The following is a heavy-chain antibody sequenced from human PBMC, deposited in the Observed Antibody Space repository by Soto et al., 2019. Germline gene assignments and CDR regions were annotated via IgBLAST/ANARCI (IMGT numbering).Heavy chain of an antibody. CDR1: GYTFTGYY. CDR2: INPNSGGT. J-gene: IGHJ6*02. V-gene: IGHV1-2*04. CDR3: ARVGFYYYGMDV. Sequence: GASVKVSCKAPGYTFTGYYMHWVRQAPGQGLEWMGWINPNSGGTNYAQKFQGWVTMTRDTSISTAYMELSRLRSDDTAVYYCARVGFYYYGMDVWGQGTTVTVSS.